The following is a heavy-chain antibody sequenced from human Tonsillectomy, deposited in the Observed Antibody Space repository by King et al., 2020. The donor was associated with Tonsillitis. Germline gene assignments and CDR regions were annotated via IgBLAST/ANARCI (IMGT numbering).Heavy chain of an antibody. V-gene: IGHV3-48*02. CDR1: GFTFSSYS. Sequence: VQLVESGGGLVQPGGSLRLSCAASGFTFSSYSMNWVRQAPGKGLEWVSYISSSSSSSSIIYYADSVKGRFTISRDNAKNSLYLQMNRLRDEDTAVYYCARGYCSSTSCRYFDYWGQGTLVIVSS. D-gene: IGHD2-2*01. CDR3: ARGYCSSTSCRYFDY. J-gene: IGHJ4*02. CDR2: ISSSSSSSSII.